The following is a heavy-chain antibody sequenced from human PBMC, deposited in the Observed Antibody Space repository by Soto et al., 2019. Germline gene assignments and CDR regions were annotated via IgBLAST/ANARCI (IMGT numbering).Heavy chain of an antibody. CDR1: GFTFDDYA. D-gene: IGHD6-6*01. V-gene: IGHV3-9*01. J-gene: IGHJ2*01. CDR3: AKDTGIAARPAGYFDL. Sequence: GGSLRLSCAASGFTFDDYAMHWVRQAPGKGLECVSGISWNSGSIGYADSVKGRFTISRDNAKNSLYLQMNSLRAEDTALYYCAKDTGIAARPAGYFDLWGRGTLVTVYS. CDR2: ISWNSGSI.